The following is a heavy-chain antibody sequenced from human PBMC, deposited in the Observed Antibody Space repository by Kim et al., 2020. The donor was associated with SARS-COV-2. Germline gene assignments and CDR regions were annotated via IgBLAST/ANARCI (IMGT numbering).Heavy chain of an antibody. CDR3: ARAFRGGSYFGMDV. Sequence: NPSLKSRVTISVDTSKNQFSLKLSSVTAADTAVYYCARAFRGGSYFGMDVWGQGTTVTVSS. J-gene: IGHJ6*02. D-gene: IGHD1-26*01. V-gene: IGHV4-59*01.